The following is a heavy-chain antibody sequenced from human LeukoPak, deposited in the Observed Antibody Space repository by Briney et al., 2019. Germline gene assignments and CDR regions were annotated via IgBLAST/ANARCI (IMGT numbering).Heavy chain of an antibody. Sequence: GGSLRLSCTASGFTFGDYAMGWFRQAPGKGLEWVGFIRSKAYGGTTEYAASVKGRFTISRDDSKSIAYLQMNSLKTEDTAVYYCTVTTVTYYFDYWGQGTLVTVSS. V-gene: IGHV3-49*03. CDR3: TVTTVTYYFDY. D-gene: IGHD4-17*01. J-gene: IGHJ4*02. CDR2: IRSKAYGGTT. CDR1: GFTFGDYA.